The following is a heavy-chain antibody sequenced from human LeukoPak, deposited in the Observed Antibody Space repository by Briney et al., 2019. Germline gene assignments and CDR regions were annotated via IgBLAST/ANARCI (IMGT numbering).Heavy chain of an antibody. CDR2: ITNDGSSA. D-gene: IGHD1-26*01. Sequence: GGSLRLSCAASGFTFSSYWMHWVRQAPGKGLVWVSRITNDGSSASYADSVKGRFSISRDNAKNTLYLQMNSLRAEDTAVYYCAQGGSPGAFDYWGQGTLVIVSS. J-gene: IGHJ4*02. V-gene: IGHV3-74*01. CDR1: GFTFSSYW. CDR3: AQGGSPGAFDY.